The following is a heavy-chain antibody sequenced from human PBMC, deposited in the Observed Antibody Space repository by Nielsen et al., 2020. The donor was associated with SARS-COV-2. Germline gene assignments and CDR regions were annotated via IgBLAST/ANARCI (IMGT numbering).Heavy chain of an antibody. CDR2: IYNSGDT. Sequence: WVRQAPGKGLEWVGHIYNSGDTYYHPSLKSRLTISLDTSKNQFSLQLTSVTAADTAVYYCARLPWPGPYYFDYWGQGTLVTVSS. D-gene: IGHD1-14*01. J-gene: IGHJ4*02. V-gene: IGHV4-30-4*08. CDR3: ARLPWPGPYYFDY.